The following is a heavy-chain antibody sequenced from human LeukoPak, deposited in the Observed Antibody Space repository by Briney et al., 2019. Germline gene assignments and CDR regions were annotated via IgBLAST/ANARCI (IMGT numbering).Heavy chain of an antibody. J-gene: IGHJ4*02. D-gene: IGHD3-10*01. CDR1: SGSITNYY. V-gene: IGHV4-59*01. CDR2: IYYSGNT. Sequence: PSETLSLTCTVSSGSITNYYWSWIRQPPGKGLEWIGFIYYSGNTNYNPSLKSRVTISVDTSKNQFSLKLSSMTAADTAVYYCARGALLWFGDRMEYYFDYWGQGTLLTVSS. CDR3: ARGALLWFGDRMEYYFDY.